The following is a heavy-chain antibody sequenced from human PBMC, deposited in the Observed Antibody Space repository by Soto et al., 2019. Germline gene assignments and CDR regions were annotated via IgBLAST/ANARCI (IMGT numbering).Heavy chain of an antibody. V-gene: IGHV1-18*01. D-gene: IGHD6-19*01. J-gene: IGHJ4*02. CDR3: ARELGGGGSDSSGWYHY. CDR2: ISAYNGNT. CDR1: GYTFTSYG. Sequence: QVQLVQSGAEVKKPGASVKVSCKASGYTFTSYGISWVRQAPGQGLEWMGWISAYNGNTNYAQKLQGRVTMTTDTATSTAYKELRSLGSDDTVVYYCARELGGGGSDSSGWYHYWGQGTLVTVSS.